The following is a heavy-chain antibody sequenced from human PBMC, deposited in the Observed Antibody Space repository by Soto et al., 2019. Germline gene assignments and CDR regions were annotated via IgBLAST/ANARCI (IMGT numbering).Heavy chain of an antibody. D-gene: IGHD2-15*01. CDR1: GGSFSGYY. CDR2: INHSGST. J-gene: IGHJ3*02. CDR3: ARGGDGGYCSGGSCYSSRDAFDI. Sequence: SETLSLTCAVYGGSFSGYYWSWIRQPPGKGLERIGEINHSGSTNYNPSLKSRVTISVDTSKNQFSLKLSSVTAADTAVYYCARGGDGGYCSGGSCYSSRDAFDIWGQGTMVTVS. V-gene: IGHV4-34*01.